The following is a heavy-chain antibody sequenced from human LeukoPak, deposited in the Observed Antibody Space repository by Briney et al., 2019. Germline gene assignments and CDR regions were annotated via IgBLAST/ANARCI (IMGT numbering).Heavy chain of an antibody. Sequence: GGSLRLSCAASGFIFRSYGMHLVRQAPGNGPEWVAFIRYDGNNEDYVDSVKGRFTISRDNSKNTLYLQMDSLRVADTALYYCVKDPYSGDFAEYFHHWGQGTLVTVSS. D-gene: IGHD4-17*01. CDR2: IRYDGNNE. CDR3: VKDPYSGDFAEYFHH. J-gene: IGHJ1*01. V-gene: IGHV3-30*02. CDR1: GFIFRSYG.